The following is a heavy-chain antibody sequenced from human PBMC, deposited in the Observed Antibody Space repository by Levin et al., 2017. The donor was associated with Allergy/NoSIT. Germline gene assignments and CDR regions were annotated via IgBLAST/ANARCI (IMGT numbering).Heavy chain of an antibody. CDR2: ISYDGSNK. CDR1: GFTFSSYA. CDR3: ARDTPTVTTHYFDY. V-gene: IGHV3-30-3*01. Sequence: GESLKISCAASGFTFSSYAMHWVRQAPGKGREWVAVISYDGSNKYYADSVKGRFTISRDNSKNTLYLQMNSLRAEETAVYYGARDTPTVTTHYFDYWGKGTLVTVSS. D-gene: IGHD4-17*01. J-gene: IGHJ4*02.